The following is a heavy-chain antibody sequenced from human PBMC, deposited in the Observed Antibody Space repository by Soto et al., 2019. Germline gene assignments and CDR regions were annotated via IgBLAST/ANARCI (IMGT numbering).Heavy chain of an antibody. Sequence: SETLSLTCTVSGGSISSSSYYWGWIRQPPGKGLEWIGSIYYSGSTYYNPSLKSRVTISVDTSKNQFSLKLSSVTAADTAVYYCARQPRGGTDYFDYWGQGTLVTVSS. D-gene: IGHD1-1*01. V-gene: IGHV4-39*01. CDR3: ARQPRGGTDYFDY. CDR1: GGSISSSSYY. CDR2: IYYSGST. J-gene: IGHJ4*02.